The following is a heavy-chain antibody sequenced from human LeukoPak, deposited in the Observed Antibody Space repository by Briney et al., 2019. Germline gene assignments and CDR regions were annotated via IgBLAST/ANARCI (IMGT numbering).Heavy chain of an antibody. V-gene: IGHV1-69*01. CDR3: ASGPSGYCTNGVCYYFDY. Sequence: ALVKVSCKASGGTFSSYAISWVRQAPGQGLEWMGGIIPIFGTANYAQKLQGRVTITADESTSTAYMELSSLRSEDTAVYYCASGPSGYCTNGVCYYFDYWGQGTLVTVSS. J-gene: IGHJ4*02. CDR2: IIPIFGTA. CDR1: GGTFSSYA. D-gene: IGHD2-8*01.